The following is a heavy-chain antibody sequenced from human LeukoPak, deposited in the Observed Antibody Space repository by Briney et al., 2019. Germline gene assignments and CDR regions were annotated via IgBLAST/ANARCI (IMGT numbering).Heavy chain of an antibody. V-gene: IGHV3-74*01. CDR1: GFTFSSYW. J-gene: IGHJ4*02. CDR2: INSDGSST. CDR3: ARGFDYGDY. D-gene: IGHD3-3*01. Sequence: PGGSLRLSCAASGFTFSSYWMHWVRQAPGQGLVWISHINSDGSSTSYADSVKGRFTISRDNAKNTLYLQMNSLRAEDTAVYYCARGFDYGDYWGQGTLVAVSS.